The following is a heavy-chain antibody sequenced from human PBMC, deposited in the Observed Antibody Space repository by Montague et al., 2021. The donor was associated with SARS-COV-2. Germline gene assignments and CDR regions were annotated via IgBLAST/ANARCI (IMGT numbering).Heavy chain of an antibody. CDR2: ISSSGSTI. Sequence: SLRLSCAASGFTFSSYEMNWVRRAPGKGLEWVSYISSSGSTIYYADSVKGRFTISRDNAKNSLYLQMNSLRAEDTAVYYCARSYVLRFLEWLPYFDYWGQGTLVTVSS. V-gene: IGHV3-48*03. J-gene: IGHJ4*02. CDR1: GFTFSSYE. D-gene: IGHD3-3*01. CDR3: ARSYVLRFLEWLPYFDY.